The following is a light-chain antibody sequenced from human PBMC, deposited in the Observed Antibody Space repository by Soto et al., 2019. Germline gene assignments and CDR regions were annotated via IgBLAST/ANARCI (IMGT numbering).Light chain of an antibody. Sequence: QSVLTQPRSVSGSPGQSVTMSCTGTGSDVGGSKFVSWYQQHPGKVPKLMIYDVNKRPSGVPDRFSGSKSGNTASLTISGLLVEDEADYYCCSHAGTYYVFGTGTKVTVL. CDR2: DVN. CDR3: CSHAGTYYV. J-gene: IGLJ1*01. V-gene: IGLV2-11*01. CDR1: GSDVGGSKF.